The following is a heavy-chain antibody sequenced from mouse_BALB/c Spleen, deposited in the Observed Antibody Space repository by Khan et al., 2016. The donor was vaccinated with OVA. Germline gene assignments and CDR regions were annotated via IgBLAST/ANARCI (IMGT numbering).Heavy chain of an antibody. V-gene: IGHV2-2*01. J-gene: IGHJ4*01. Sequence: QVQLKQSGPGLVQPSQSLSITCTVSGFSLTNYGVHWIRQSPGRGLEWLGLIWSVGNTDYNAAFISRLIISKDNTKSQVFFKMNSLQVDDTAIYYCARKRGVNYNMYFWGQGISVTVSS. CDR3: ARKRGVNYNMYF. CDR2: IWSVGNT. CDR1: GFSLTNYG.